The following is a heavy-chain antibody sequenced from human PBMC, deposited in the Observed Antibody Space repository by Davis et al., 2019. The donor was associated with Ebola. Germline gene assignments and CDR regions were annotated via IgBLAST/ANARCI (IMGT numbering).Heavy chain of an antibody. D-gene: IGHD3-10*01. CDR1: GGSISSYY. J-gene: IGHJ4*02. Sequence: PSETLSLTCTVSGGSISSYYWSWIRQPPGKGLEWIGYIYYSGSTNYNPSLKSRVTISVDTSKNQFSLKLSSVTAADTAVYYCAGALGALGVFDYWGQGTLVTVSS. CDR3: AGALGALGVFDY. V-gene: IGHV4-59*01. CDR2: IYYSGST.